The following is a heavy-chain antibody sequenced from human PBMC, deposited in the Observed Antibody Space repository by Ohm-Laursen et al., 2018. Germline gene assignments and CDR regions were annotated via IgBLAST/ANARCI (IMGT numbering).Heavy chain of an antibody. V-gene: IGHV4-34*01. CDR1: GGSFSGYY. CDR3: AREKSTSGMDV. CDR2: INHSGST. Sequence: SDTLSLTCVVYGGSFSGYYWSWIRQPPGKGLEWIGEINHSGSTNYNPSLKSRVTISVDTSKNQFSLKLSSVTAADTAVYYCAREKSTSGMDVWGQGTTVTVSS. J-gene: IGHJ6*02.